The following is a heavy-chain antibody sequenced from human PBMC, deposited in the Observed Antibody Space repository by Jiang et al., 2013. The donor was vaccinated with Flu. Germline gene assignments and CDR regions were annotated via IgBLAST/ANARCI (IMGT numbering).Heavy chain of an antibody. Sequence: WYNDYAVSVKSRITINPDTSKNQFSLQLNSVTPEDTAVYYCARGVAARVGYWGQGTLVTVSS. CDR3: ARGVAARVGY. V-gene: IGHV6-1*01. D-gene: IGHD6-6*01. CDR2: WYN. J-gene: IGHJ4*02.